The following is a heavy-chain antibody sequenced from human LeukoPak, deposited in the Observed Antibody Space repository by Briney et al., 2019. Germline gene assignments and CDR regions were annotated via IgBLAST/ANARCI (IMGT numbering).Heavy chain of an antibody. D-gene: IGHD6-13*01. Sequence: GGSLRLSCAASGFTFSTYAMGWVRQAPGQGLEWVAHINIGGSNTYYADSMGGLFTISRDNSRNTLYLQLRSLRAEDTAVYYCARDWGIQNMYYFDSWGQGTQVTVSS. CDR2: INIGGSNT. J-gene: IGHJ4*02. CDR3: ARDWGIQNMYYFDS. V-gene: IGHV3-23*01. CDR1: GFTFSTYA.